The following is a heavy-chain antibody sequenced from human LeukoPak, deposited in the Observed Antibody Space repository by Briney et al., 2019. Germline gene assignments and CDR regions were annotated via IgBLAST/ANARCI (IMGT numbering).Heavy chain of an antibody. D-gene: IGHD3-22*01. CDR1: GGTFSSYA. V-gene: IGHV1-69*05. Sequence: SVKVSCKASGGTFSSYAISWERQAPGQGLEWMGGIIPIFGTANYAQKFQGRVTITTDESTSTAYMELSSLRSEDTAVYYCARGPGANPYYYDSSGYYSYFDYWGQGTLVTVSS. CDR2: IIPIFGTA. J-gene: IGHJ4*02. CDR3: ARGPGANPYYYDSSGYYSYFDY.